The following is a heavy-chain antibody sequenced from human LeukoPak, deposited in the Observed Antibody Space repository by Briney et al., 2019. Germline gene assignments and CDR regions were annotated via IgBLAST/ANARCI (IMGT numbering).Heavy chain of an antibody. CDR1: GGTFSSYA. J-gene: IGHJ6*02. D-gene: IGHD5-18*01. CDR2: IIPILGIA. Sequence: SVKVSCKASGGTFSSYAISWVRQAPGQGLEWMGRIIPILGIANYVQKFQGRVTITADKSTSTAYMELSSLRSEDTAVYYCARDRGYSYGFSYGMDVWGQGTTVTVSS. V-gene: IGHV1-69*04. CDR3: ARDRGYSYGFSYGMDV.